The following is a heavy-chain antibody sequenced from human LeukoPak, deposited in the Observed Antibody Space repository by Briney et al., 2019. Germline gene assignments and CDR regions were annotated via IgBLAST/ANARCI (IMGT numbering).Heavy chain of an antibody. D-gene: IGHD6-19*01. V-gene: IGHV3-7*01. Sequence: GGSLRLSCAASGFTFSSYWMSWVRQAPGKGLEWVANIKQDGSEKYYVDSVKGRFTISRDNAKNSLYLQMNSLRAEDTAVYYCARDPVYSSGSDYFDYWGQGTLVTVSS. CDR2: IKQDGSEK. CDR3: ARDPVYSSGSDYFDY. CDR1: GFTFSSYW. J-gene: IGHJ4*02.